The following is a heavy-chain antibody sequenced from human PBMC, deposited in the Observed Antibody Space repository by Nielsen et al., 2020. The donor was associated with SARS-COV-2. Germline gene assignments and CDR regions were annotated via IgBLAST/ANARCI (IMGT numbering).Heavy chain of an antibody. CDR1: GFTFSSYA. Sequence: GGSLRLSCAASGFTFSSYAMRWVRQAPGKGLEWVAVISYDGSNKYYADSVKGRFTISRDNSKNTLYLQMSSLRAEDTAVYYCARTPGAYFDYWGQGTLVTVSS. D-gene: IGHD1-26*01. J-gene: IGHJ4*02. CDR3: ARTPGAYFDY. V-gene: IGHV3-30-3*01. CDR2: ISYDGSNK.